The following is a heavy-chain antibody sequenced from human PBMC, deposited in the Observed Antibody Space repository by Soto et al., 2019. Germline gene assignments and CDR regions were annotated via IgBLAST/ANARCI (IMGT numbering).Heavy chain of an antibody. Sequence: EVQLVQSGAEVKKPGESLRISCKGSGYSFTSYWISWVRQMPGKGLEWMGRIDPSDSYTNYSPSFQGHVTISADKSISTAYLQWSSLKASDTAMYYCARIQLWPSNYYYYYGMDVWGQGTTVTVSS. V-gene: IGHV5-10-1*03. CDR2: IDPSDSYT. CDR3: ARIQLWPSNYYYYYGMDV. D-gene: IGHD5-18*01. J-gene: IGHJ6*02. CDR1: GYSFTSYW.